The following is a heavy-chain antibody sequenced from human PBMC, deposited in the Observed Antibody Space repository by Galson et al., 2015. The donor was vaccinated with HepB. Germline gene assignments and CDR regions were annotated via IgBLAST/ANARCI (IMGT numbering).Heavy chain of an antibody. V-gene: IGHV3-74*01. CDR3: TSQVAGSDY. J-gene: IGHJ4*02. CDR1: GFSFSNYW. Sequence: SLRLSCAASGFSFSNYWMHWVRQAPGKGLVWVSAINSDGTNIRYADTVKGRFTISRDNAKNTLYLQMDSLRAEDTAVYYCTSQVAGSDYWGQGTLVTVSS. CDR2: INSDGTNI.